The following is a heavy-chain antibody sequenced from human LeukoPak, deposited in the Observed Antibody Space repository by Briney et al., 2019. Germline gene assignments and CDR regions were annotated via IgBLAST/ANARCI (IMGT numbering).Heavy chain of an antibody. CDR2: IIPIFGTA. V-gene: IGHV1-69*13. CDR1: GGTFSSYA. J-gene: IGHJ6*02. CDR3: ASSEYQLLRRDYYYYYGMDV. Sequence: GASVKVSCKASGGTFSSYAISWVRQAPGQGLEWMGGIIPIFGTANCAQKFQGRVTITADESTSTAYMELSSLRSEDTAVYYCASSEYQLLRRDYYYYYGMDVWGQGTTVTVSS. D-gene: IGHD2-2*01.